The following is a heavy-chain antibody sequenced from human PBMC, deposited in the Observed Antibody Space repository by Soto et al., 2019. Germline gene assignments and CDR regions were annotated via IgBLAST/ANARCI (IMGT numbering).Heavy chain of an antibody. V-gene: IGHV3-30-3*01. CDR1: GFTFSHYA. J-gene: IGHJ4*02. Sequence: QVQLVESGGGVVQPGRSLRLSCAASGFTFSHYAMHWVRQAPGKGLEWVALISYDGSDKYYADSVKGRFTISRDYSKNPLDLQMNSLRPEDTAVYYCAREERGFMVGYWDQGTLVTVSS. D-gene: IGHD1-26*01. CDR2: ISYDGSDK. CDR3: AREERGFMVGY.